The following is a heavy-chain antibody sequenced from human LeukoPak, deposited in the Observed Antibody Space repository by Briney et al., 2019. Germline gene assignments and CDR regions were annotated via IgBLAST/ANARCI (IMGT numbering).Heavy chain of an antibody. CDR2: ISKDGSSE. CDR3: ARDEGTVWNIKNYGFHV. CDR1: GFTFSSHV. Sequence: GRSLRLSCAASGFTFSSHVMHWVRQAPGKGLEWLAVISKDGSSEFCADSVKGRFTISRDNSKNTLYLQMNSLRVEDTALSYCARDEGTVWNIKNYGFHVWGQGTVVSVSS. D-gene: IGHD1/OR15-1a*01. J-gene: IGHJ3*01. V-gene: IGHV3-30*01.